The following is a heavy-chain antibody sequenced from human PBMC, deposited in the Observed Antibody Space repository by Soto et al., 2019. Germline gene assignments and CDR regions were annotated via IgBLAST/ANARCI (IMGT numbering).Heavy chain of an antibody. Sequence: ASVKVSCTASGYTFTGYYMHWVRQAPGQGLEWMGWINHNSGDTNYAQKFQGRVIMTRDTSISTAYMELSGLRSDDTAVYYCARGLYYDRGYCAAFDIWGQGTIVTV. V-gene: IGHV1-2*02. CDR3: ARGLYYDRGYCAAFDI. D-gene: IGHD3-22*01. CDR1: GYTFTGYY. CDR2: INHNSGDT. J-gene: IGHJ3*02.